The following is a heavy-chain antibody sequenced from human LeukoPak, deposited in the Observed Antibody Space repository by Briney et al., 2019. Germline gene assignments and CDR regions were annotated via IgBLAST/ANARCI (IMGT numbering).Heavy chain of an antibody. J-gene: IGHJ4*02. V-gene: IGHV5-51*01. Sequence: GESLQISCKGSGYSFTSFWIGWVRQMPGKGVEWMGIIYPGDSDTRYSPSFQGEVTISADKSISTAYLQWSSLKASDTAMYYCASPPSSIVVVRGGLGELWGQGTLVTVSS. CDR2: IYPGDSDT. D-gene: IGHD3-22*01. CDR3: ASPPSSIVVVRGGLGEL. CDR1: GYSFTSFW.